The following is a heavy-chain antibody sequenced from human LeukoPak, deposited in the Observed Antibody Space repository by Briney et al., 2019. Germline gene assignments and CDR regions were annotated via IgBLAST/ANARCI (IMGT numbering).Heavy chain of an antibody. V-gene: IGHV3-23*01. CDR1: RFTFSSCA. CDR3: AKVGRAEDYYFDY. J-gene: IGHJ4*02. CDR2: IRDSGGST. Sequence: GGSLRLSCAASRFTFSSCAMSWVRQAPGKGLEWVTGIRDSGGSTYYADSVRGRFTISRDNSKTTLYLQMNSLRAEDTAVYYCAKVGRAEDYYFDYWGQGTLVTVSS. D-gene: IGHD2-15*01.